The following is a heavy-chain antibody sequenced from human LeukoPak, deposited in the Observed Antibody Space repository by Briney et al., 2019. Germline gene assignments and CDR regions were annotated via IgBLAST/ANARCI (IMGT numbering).Heavy chain of an antibody. CDR3: AREGYYGSGSYSS. J-gene: IGHJ5*02. D-gene: IGHD3-10*01. CDR2: INHSGST. CDR1: GGSFSGYY. V-gene: IGHV4-34*01. Sequence: KPSETLSLTCAVYGGSFSGYYWSWIRQPPGKGLEWIGEINHSGSTNYNPSLKSRVTISVDTSKNQFSLKLSSVTAADTAVYYCAREGYYGSGSYSSWGQGTLVTVSS.